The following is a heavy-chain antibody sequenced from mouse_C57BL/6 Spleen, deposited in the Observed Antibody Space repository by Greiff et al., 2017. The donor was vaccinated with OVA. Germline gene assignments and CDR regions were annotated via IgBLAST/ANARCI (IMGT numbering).Heavy chain of an antibody. CDR3: ARGYGSRDAMDY. Sequence: VQLQQPGAELVKPGASVKLSCKASGYTFTSYWMQWVKQRPGQGLEWIGEIDPSDSYTNYNQKFKGKATLTVDTSSSTAYMQLSSLTSEDSAVYYCARGYGSRDAMDYWGQGTSVTVSS. J-gene: IGHJ4*01. CDR1: GYTFTSYW. CDR2: IDPSDSYT. D-gene: IGHD1-1*01. V-gene: IGHV1-50*01.